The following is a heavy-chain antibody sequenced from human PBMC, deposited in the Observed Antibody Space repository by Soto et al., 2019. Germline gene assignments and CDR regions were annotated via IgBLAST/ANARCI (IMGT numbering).Heavy chain of an antibody. CDR3: ATSMGRGGNDY. V-gene: IGHV3-7*05. Sequence: EVQLVESGGGLVQPGGSLRLSCAASGFTFSDYWMSWVRQAPGKGLECVANIKTDGSEKYYVDPVKGRFTISRDNAKNSLYLQRNSLRAEDTAVYYCATSMGRGGNDYWGQGTLVAVSS. CDR1: GFTFSDYW. CDR2: IKTDGSEK. J-gene: IGHJ4*02. D-gene: IGHD3-10*01.